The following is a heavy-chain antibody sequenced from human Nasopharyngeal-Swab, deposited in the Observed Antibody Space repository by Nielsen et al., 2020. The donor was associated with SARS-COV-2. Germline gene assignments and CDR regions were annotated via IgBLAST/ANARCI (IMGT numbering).Heavy chain of an antibody. Sequence: ASVKVSCKASGYTFTGYSMHWVRQAPGQGLEWMGWINPNSGGTNYAQKFQGWVTMTRDTSISTAYMELSRLRSDDTAVYYCARCGVVPAAMPYYYGMDVWGQGTTVTASS. CDR2: INPNSGGT. D-gene: IGHD2-2*01. CDR3: ARCGVVPAAMPYYYGMDV. J-gene: IGHJ6*02. CDR1: GYTFTGYS. V-gene: IGHV1-2*04.